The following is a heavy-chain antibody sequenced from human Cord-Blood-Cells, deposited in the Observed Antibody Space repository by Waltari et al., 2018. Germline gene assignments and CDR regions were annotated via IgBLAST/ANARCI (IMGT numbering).Heavy chain of an antibody. CDR2: IYYSGST. CDR1: GATICGYS. CDR3: ARYDFWSGFQFFDY. Sequence: QVQLQESGPGLVKPSEPLSLTCTVSGATICGYSCSWIRRPPGKGLEWIGYIYYSGSTNYNPSLKSRVTISVDTSKNQFSLKLSSVTAADTAVYYCARYDFWSGFQFFDYWGQGTLVTVSS. V-gene: IGHV4-59*01. D-gene: IGHD3-3*01. J-gene: IGHJ4*02.